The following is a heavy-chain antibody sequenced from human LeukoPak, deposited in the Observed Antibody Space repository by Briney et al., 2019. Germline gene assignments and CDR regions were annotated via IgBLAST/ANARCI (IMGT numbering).Heavy chain of an antibody. J-gene: IGHJ3*02. Sequence: GGSLRLSCAASGFTFSSYGMYWVRQAPGKGLEWVAVISYAGSNKYYADSVKGRFTISRDNSKNTLYLQMNSLRAEDTAVYYCAKARRCYDDALDSWGQGTMVTVSS. CDR3: AKARRCYDDALDS. D-gene: IGHD4/OR15-4a*01. CDR1: GFTFSSYG. V-gene: IGHV3-30*18. CDR2: ISYAGSNK.